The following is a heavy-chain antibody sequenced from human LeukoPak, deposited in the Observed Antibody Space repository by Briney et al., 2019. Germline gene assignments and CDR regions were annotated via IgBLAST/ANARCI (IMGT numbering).Heavy chain of an antibody. D-gene: IGHD5-18*01. J-gene: IGHJ4*02. V-gene: IGHV1-18*01. CDR3: GRQVDTSMALPDY. Sequence: ASVTVSCTPSGYTFSNYGISWVRQAPGLGLEWMGWISGYNGKTNYAQKFQGRVTMTTDTSTRIAFMELRSLRSDDTAVYYCGRQVDTSMALPDYWGQGTLVTVSS. CDR2: ISGYNGKT. CDR1: GYTFSNYG.